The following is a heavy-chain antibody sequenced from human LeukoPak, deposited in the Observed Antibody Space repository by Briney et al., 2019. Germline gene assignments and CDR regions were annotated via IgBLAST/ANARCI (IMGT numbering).Heavy chain of an antibody. CDR2: INPNSGGT. CDR1: GYTFTGYY. CDR3: ARVPLKGYNSPRRHFDY. D-gene: IGHD5-24*01. J-gene: IGHJ4*02. V-gene: IGHV1-2*02. Sequence: GASVKVSCKASGYTFTGYYMHWVRQAPGQGLEWMGWINPNSGGTNYAQKFQGRVTMTRDTSISTAYMELSRLRSDDTAVYYCARVPLKGYNSPRRHFDYWGQGTLVTVSS.